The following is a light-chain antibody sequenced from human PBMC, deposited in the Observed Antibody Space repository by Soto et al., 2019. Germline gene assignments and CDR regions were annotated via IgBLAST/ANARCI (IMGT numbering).Light chain of an antibody. Sequence: DIVMTQSPLSLPVTPGEPASISCRSSQSLLHSNGYNYLDWYLQKQGQSTQXLIYLGSNRASGVPDRFSVIVSGTDGTMKISRVEAEDGSVYDGQQYGRSLWTFGQGTKVDIK. J-gene: IGKJ1*01. CDR3: QQYGRSLWT. CDR1: QSLLHSNGYNY. V-gene: IGKV2-28*01. CDR2: LGS.